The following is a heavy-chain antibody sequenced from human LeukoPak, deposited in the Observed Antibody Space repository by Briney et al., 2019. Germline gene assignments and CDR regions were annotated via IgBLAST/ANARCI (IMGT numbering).Heavy chain of an antibody. CDR2: IKQDGREI. V-gene: IGHV3-7*01. J-gene: IGHJ4*02. CDR1: EFTFSSYW. Sequence: RXSCVXSEFTFSSYWMSWVRQAPGRGLEWVANIKQDGREIYYVDSVKGRFTISRDNAKKSLYLQMNSLRAEDTAVYYCARSYSRFDYWGQGTLVTVSS. D-gene: IGHD6-13*01. CDR3: ARSYSRFDY.